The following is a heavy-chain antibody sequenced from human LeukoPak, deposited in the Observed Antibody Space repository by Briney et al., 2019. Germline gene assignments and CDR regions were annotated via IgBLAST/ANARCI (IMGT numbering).Heavy chain of an antibody. D-gene: IGHD3-3*01. J-gene: IGHJ6*03. V-gene: IGHV3-23*01. CDR1: GFTFSSYA. CDR2: ISGSGGST. Sequence: PGGSLRLSCAASGFTFSSYAMSWVRQAPGMGLAWVSAISGSGGSTYYADSVKGRFTISRDNAKNSLYLQMNSLRAEDTAVYYCARLENYDFWSGYLPHYYMDVWGKGTTVTVSS. CDR3: ARLENYDFWSGYLPHYYMDV.